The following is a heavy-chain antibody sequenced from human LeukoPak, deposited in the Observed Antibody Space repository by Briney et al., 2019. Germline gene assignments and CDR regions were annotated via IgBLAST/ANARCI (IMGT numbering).Heavy chain of an antibody. CDR1: GGTFTSYA. V-gene: IGHV1-3*01. CDR2: INAGNGNT. Sequence: GASVKVSCKASGGTFTSYAMHWVRQAPGQRLEWMGWINAGNGNTKYSQKFQGRVTITRDTSASTAYMELSSLRSEDTAVYYCAREDAGIVATILDYWGQGTLVTVSS. D-gene: IGHD5-12*01. CDR3: AREDAGIVATILDY. J-gene: IGHJ4*02.